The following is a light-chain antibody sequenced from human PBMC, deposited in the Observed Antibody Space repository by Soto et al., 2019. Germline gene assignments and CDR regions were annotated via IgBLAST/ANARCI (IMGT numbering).Light chain of an antibody. CDR1: QSVDSSF. V-gene: IGKV3-20*01. CDR3: QQYGSLVT. J-gene: IGKJ1*01. Sequence: EIVLTQSPGTLSLSPGERATLSCRASQSVDSSFVAWFQQKPGQAPRLLIHGTSRRATDIPDRFSGSGSGTDFTLTISRLEPEDLAVYYCQQYGSLVTFGQGTKVEI. CDR2: GTS.